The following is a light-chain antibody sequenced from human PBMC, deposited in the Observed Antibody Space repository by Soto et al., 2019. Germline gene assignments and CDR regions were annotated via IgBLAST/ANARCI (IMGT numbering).Light chain of an antibody. Sequence: IVLTQSPGTLSLSPGERATLSCRASQSVSSSYLVWYQQRPGQPPRLLIYGTSNRAAGIPDRFSGSGSGTDFTLTIYRLDPEDSAVYYCQQYGTSALTFGGGTKVEIK. CDR3: QQYGTSALT. CDR2: GTS. J-gene: IGKJ4*01. V-gene: IGKV3-20*01. CDR1: QSVSSSY.